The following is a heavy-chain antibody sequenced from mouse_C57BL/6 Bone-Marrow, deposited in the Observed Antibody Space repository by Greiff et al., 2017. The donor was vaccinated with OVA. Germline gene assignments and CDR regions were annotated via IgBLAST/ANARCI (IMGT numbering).Heavy chain of an antibody. CDR3: TTTVGGAY. Sequence: VQLQQSGAELVRPGASVKLSCTASGFNIKDDYMHWVKQRPEQGLEWIGWIDPENGDTEYASKFQGKATITADTSSNTAYLQLSSLTSEDTAVYYCTTTVGGAYWGQGTLVTVSA. CDR2: IDPENGDT. V-gene: IGHV14-4*01. CDR1: GFNIKDDY. D-gene: IGHD1-1*01. J-gene: IGHJ3*01.